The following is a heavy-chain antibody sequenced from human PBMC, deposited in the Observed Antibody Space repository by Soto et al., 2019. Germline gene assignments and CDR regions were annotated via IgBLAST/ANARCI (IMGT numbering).Heavy chain of an antibody. J-gene: IGHJ4*02. CDR2: ISGSGGST. V-gene: IGHV3-23*01. CDR3: AKDGRHFWSASHFDY. D-gene: IGHD3-3*02. Sequence: GGSLRLSCAASGFTFSSYAMSWVRQAPGKGLEWVSAISGSGGSTYYADSVKGRFTISRDNSKNTLYLQMNSLRAEDTAVYYCAKDGRHFWSASHFDYWGQGTLVTVSS. CDR1: GFTFSSYA.